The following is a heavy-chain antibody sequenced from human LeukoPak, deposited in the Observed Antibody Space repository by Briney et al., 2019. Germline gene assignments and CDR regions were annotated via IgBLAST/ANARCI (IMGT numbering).Heavy chain of an antibody. CDR3: ARTARHLDY. CDR2: ISGSGTDI. V-gene: IGHV3-11*04. Sequence: PGGSLRLSCEASGFTFSDPYMSWLRQAPGKGLEGLSYISGSGTDINYADSVRGRFTISRDNAKNLLYLQMNDLRVEDTAVYYCARTARHLDYWGQGTLVTVSS. J-gene: IGHJ4*02. D-gene: IGHD5-18*01. CDR1: GFTFSDPY.